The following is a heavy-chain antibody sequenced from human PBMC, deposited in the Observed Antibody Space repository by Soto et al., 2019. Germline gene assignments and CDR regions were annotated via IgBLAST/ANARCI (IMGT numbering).Heavy chain of an antibody. D-gene: IGHD3-3*01. Sequence: ASVKVSCKASGYTFTSYDINWVRQATGQGLEWMGWMNPNSGNTGYAQKFQGRVTMTRNTSRNTAHMELSSLQSEDTAVYYCARERKFDFWRKGLDVWGQGTTVTVSS. J-gene: IGHJ6*02. V-gene: IGHV1-8*01. CDR3: ARERKFDFWRKGLDV. CDR2: MNPNSGNT. CDR1: GYTFTSYD.